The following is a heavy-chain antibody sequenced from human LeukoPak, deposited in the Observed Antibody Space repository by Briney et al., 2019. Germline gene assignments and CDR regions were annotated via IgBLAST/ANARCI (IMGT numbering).Heavy chain of an antibody. CDR3: ARNNYDTSGYFYLY. CDR2: IHPNSGAT. Sequence: ASVKVSCKASGYTFTDYYIHWVRQAPGQGLESMGWIHPNSGATNYAQKFQGRVALTRDTSNSTVYMELSSLRSDDTALYFCARNNYDTSGYFYLYWGQGTLVTVSS. V-gene: IGHV1-2*02. CDR1: GYTFTDYY. J-gene: IGHJ4*02. D-gene: IGHD3-22*01.